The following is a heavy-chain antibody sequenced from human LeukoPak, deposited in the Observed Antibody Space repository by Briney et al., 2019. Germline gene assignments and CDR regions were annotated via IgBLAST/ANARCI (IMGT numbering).Heavy chain of an antibody. CDR1: GYTFTSYG. J-gene: IGHJ4*02. CDR3: ARDGRTSYYFDY. D-gene: IGHD2-2*01. V-gene: IGHV1-18*01. CDR2: ISAYNGNT. Sequence: ASVKVSCKASGYTFTSYGISWVRQAPGQGLEWMGWISAYNGNTNYAQKLQGRVTITADESTSTAYMELSSLRSEDTAVYCCARDGRTSYYFDYWGQGTLVTVSS.